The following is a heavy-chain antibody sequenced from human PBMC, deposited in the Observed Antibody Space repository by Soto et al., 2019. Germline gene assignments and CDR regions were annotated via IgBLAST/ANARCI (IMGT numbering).Heavy chain of an antibody. J-gene: IGHJ4*02. Sequence: GGSLRLSCAASGFTFSSYVMSWVRQAPGKGLEWVSAISGSGGSTYYADSVKGRFTISRDNSKNTLYLQMNSLRAEDTAVYYCAKGADSSSWYFWSDYWGQGTLDTVSS. V-gene: IGHV3-23*01. CDR2: ISGSGGST. CDR3: AKGADSSSWYFWSDY. D-gene: IGHD6-13*01. CDR1: GFTFSSYV.